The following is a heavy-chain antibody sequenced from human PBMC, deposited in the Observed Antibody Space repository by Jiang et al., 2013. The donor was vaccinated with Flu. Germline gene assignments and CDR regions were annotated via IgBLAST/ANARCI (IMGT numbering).Heavy chain of an antibody. D-gene: IGHD4-17*01. CDR1: GYTFTSYA. J-gene: IGHJ4*02. CDR3: ASDRTTVTSYWPSNFDY. CDR2: INAGNGDT. V-gene: IGHV1-3*01. Sequence: KASGYTFTSYAMHWVRQAPGQRLEWMGWINAGNGDTKYSEKFQGRVTITRDTSASTAYMELSSLTSEDTAVYYCASDRTTVTSYWPSNFDYWGQGTLVTVSS.